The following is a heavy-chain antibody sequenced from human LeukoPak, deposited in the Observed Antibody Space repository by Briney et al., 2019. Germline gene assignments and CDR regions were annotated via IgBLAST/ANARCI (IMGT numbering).Heavy chain of an antibody. Sequence: GGSLRLSCAASGFTFSSYWMHWVRQAPGKGLEWVSAISGSGGSTYYADSVKGRFTISRDNSKNTLYLQMNSLRAEDTAVYYCAKDGGEYYDILTGYYPRLYYMDVWGKGTTVTISS. CDR3: AKDGGEYYDILTGYYPRLYYMDV. CDR2: ISGSGGST. CDR1: GFTFSSYW. J-gene: IGHJ6*03. D-gene: IGHD3-9*01. V-gene: IGHV3-23*01.